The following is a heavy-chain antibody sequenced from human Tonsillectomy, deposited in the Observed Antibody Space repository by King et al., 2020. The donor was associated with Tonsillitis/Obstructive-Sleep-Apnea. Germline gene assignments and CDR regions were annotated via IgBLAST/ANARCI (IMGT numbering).Heavy chain of an antibody. CDR1: GYTFTGYY. D-gene: IGHD3-22*01. V-gene: IGHV1-2*04. CDR2: INPNSGGT. CDR3: ARGRGDYYDSSGYFVGYYYYMDV. J-gene: IGHJ6*03. Sequence: LRLVQSGAEVKKPGASVKVSCKASGYTFTGYYMHWVRQAPGQGLEWMGWINPNSGGTNYAQKFQGWVTMTRDTSISTAYMELGRLRSDDTAVYYCARGRGDYYDSSGYFVGYYYYMDVWGKGTTVTVSS.